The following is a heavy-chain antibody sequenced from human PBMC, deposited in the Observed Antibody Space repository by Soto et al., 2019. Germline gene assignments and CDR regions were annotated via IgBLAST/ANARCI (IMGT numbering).Heavy chain of an antibody. CDR1: GGSFSGYY. V-gene: IGHV4-34*01. CDR2: INHSGST. Sequence: PSETLSLTCAVYGGSFSGYYWSWIRQPPGKGLEWIGEINHSGSTNYNPSLKSRVTISVDTSKNQFSLKLSSVTAADTAVYYCARVQYGFKLFDYYYYGMDVCGQRSTVPVS. D-gene: IGHD3-10*02. CDR3: ARVQYGFKLFDYYYYGMDV. J-gene: IGHJ6*02.